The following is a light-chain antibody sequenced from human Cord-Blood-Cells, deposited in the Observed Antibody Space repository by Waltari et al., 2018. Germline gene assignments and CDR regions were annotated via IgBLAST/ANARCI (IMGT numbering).Light chain of an antibody. Sequence: DIQRTQSPSTLSASVGDRVTITCRASQSISSWLVWYQHKPGKAPKLLIYNASSFESGVPSIFSGSGSGTEFTLTISSLQSDYFATYYCQQYNSYPFTFGPGTKVDIK. CDR1: QSISSW. J-gene: IGKJ3*01. V-gene: IGKV1-5*01. CDR2: NAS. CDR3: QQYNSYPFT.